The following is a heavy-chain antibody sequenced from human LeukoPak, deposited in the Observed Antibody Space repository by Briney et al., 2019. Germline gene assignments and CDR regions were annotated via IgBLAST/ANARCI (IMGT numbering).Heavy chain of an antibody. D-gene: IGHD5-18*01. J-gene: IGHJ4*02. CDR3: ASGRRGKGYSYGRYFDY. CDR1: GGSISSYY. Sequence: SETLSLTCTVSGGSISSYYWSWIRQPPGKGLEWIGYIYYSGSTNYNPSLKSRVTISVDTSKNQFSLKLSSVTAADTAVYYCASGRRGKGYSYGRYFDYWGQGTLVTVSS. V-gene: IGHV4-59*01. CDR2: IYYSGST.